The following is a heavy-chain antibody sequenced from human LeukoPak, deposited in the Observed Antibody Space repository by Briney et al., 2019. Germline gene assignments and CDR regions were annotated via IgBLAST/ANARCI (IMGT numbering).Heavy chain of an antibody. CDR2: IYYSGST. Sequence: SETLSLTCTVSGGSISSYYWSWIRRPPGKGLEWIGYIYYSGSTNYNPSLKSRVTISVDTSKNQFSLKLSSVTAADTAAYYCARQYTSDAFDIWGQGTMVTVSS. CDR1: GGSISSYY. D-gene: IGHD2-2*02. CDR3: ARQYTSDAFDI. J-gene: IGHJ3*02. V-gene: IGHV4-59*08.